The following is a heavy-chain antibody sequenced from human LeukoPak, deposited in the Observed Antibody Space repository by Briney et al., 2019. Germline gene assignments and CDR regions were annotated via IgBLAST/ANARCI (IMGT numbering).Heavy chain of an antibody. CDR2: INPSGGST. D-gene: IGHD3-22*01. CDR1: GYTFTSYY. Sequence: ASVKVSCKASGYTFTSYYMHWVRQAPGQGLEWMGIINPSGGSTNYAQKLQGRVTMTTDTSTSTAYMELRSLRSDDTAVYYCARVWNYYDSSGYPDYWGQGTLVTVSS. J-gene: IGHJ4*02. V-gene: IGHV1-46*01. CDR3: ARVWNYYDSSGYPDY.